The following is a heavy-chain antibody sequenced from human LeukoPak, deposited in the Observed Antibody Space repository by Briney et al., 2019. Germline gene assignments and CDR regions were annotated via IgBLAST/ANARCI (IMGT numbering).Heavy chain of an antibody. V-gene: IGHV4-34*01. J-gene: IGHJ4*02. D-gene: IGHD6-13*01. Sequence: PSETLPLTCAVYGGSFSGYYWSWIRQPPGKGLEWIGEINHSGSTNYNPSLKSRVTISVDTSKNQFSLKLSSVTAADTAVYYCARANFPGTSFDYWGQGTLVTVSS. CDR2: INHSGST. CDR1: GGSFSGYY. CDR3: ARANFPGTSFDY.